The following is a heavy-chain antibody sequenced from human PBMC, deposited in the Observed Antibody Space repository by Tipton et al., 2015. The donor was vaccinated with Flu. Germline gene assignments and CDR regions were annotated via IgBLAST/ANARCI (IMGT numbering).Heavy chain of an antibody. J-gene: IGHJ6*02. CDR1: GYTFTSYG. D-gene: IGHD3-3*01. Sequence: QVQLVQSGAEVKKPGASVKVSCKASGYTFTSYGISWVRQAPGQGLEWMGWISAYNGNTNYAQKLQGRVTMTTDTSTGTAYMELGGLRSDDTAVYYCARAGENYDFWSGYYFGYSGMDVWGQGTTVTVSS. CDR3: ARAGENYDFWSGYYFGYSGMDV. V-gene: IGHV1-18*01. CDR2: ISAYNGNT.